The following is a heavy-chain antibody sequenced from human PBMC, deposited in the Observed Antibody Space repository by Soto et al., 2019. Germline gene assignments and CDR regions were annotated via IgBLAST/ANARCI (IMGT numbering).Heavy chain of an antibody. CDR1: GGTFSSYA. CDR3: ARGPPIVVVTAFSYYYGMDV. J-gene: IGHJ6*02. CDR2: IIPIFGTA. D-gene: IGHD2-21*02. Sequence: QVQLVQSGAEVKKPGSSVKVSCKASGGTFSSYAISWVRQAPGQGLEWMGGIIPIFGTANYAQKFQGRVTITADESTRTGYMELSSLRSEDTAVYYCARGPPIVVVTAFSYYYGMDVWGQGTTVTVSS. V-gene: IGHV1-69*01.